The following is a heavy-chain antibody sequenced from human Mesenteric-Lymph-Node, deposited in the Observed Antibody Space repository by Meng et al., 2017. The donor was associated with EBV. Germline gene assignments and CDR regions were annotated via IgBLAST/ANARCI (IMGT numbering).Heavy chain of an antibody. CDR1: DGFVSSGIYY. CDR2: IYYSGST. V-gene: IGHV4-61*01. D-gene: IGHD1-26*01. Sequence: QVQLQESGLGLVKASQTLARTCTVSDGFVSSGIYYWSWIRQPPGKGLEWIGYIYYSGSTNYNPSLKSRVTISVDTSKNQFSLKLSSVTAADTAVYYCARLDRWELLRGLVYWGQGTLVTVSS. J-gene: IGHJ4*02. CDR3: ARLDRWELLRGLVY.